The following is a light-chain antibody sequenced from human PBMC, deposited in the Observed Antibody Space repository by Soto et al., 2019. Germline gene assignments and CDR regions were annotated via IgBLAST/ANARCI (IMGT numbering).Light chain of an antibody. CDR2: EVS. CDR3: CAYTSSSTLV. V-gene: IGLV2-14*01. J-gene: IGLJ1*01. Sequence: QSALTQPASVSGSPGQSITISCTRTSSDVGGYNYVSWYQQHPGKAPKLMIYEVSNRPSGVSNRFSGSKSGNTASLTISGLQAEDEADYYCCAYTSSSTLVFGTGTKLTVL. CDR1: SSDVGGYNY.